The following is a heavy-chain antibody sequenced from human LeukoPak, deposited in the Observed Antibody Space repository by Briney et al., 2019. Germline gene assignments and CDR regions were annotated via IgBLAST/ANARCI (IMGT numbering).Heavy chain of an antibody. Sequence: GESLIISCKGSGYTFTSYWIGWVRQMPGKGLEWMGIIYPGDSDTRYSPSFRGRVTTSADKSISTAYLQWSSLKASDTAMYYCARPGVPAAVGAFDIWGHGTMVTVSS. CDR2: IYPGDSDT. CDR1: GYTFTSYW. D-gene: IGHD2-2*01. CDR3: ARPGVPAAVGAFDI. J-gene: IGHJ3*02. V-gene: IGHV5-51*01.